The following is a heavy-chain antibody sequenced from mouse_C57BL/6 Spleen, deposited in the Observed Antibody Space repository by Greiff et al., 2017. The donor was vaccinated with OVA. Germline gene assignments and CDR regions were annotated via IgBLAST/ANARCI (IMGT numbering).Heavy chain of an antibody. CDR1: GYTFTDYY. V-gene: IGHV1-75*01. J-gene: IGHJ2*01. D-gene: IGHD1-2*01. Sequence: VQLQQSGPELVKPGASVKISCKASGYTFTDYYINWVKQRPGQALEWIGWIFPGSGSTYYNEKFKGKATLTVDKSSSTAYMLLSSLTSEDSAVYFCARGGLLRRPGYFDYWGQGTTLTVSS. CDR3: ARGGLLRRPGYFDY. CDR2: IFPGSGST.